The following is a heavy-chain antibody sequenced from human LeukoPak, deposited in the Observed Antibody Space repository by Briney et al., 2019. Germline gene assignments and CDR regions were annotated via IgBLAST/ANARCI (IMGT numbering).Heavy chain of an antibody. V-gene: IGHV4-4*02. CDR3: ARNGGNSDFDY. Sequence: SETLSLTCAVSGGSISSSSGNCWAWVRQPPGKGLEWIGEIYHSGSTNYNPSLKSRVTMLLDKSKNQFSLKLSSVTAADTAVYYCARNGGNSDFDYWGQGTLVTVSS. CDR2: IYHSGST. J-gene: IGHJ4*02. CDR1: GGSISSSSGNC. D-gene: IGHD4-23*01.